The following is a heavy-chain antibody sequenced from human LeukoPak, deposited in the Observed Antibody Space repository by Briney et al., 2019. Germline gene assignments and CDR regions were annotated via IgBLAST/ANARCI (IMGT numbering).Heavy chain of an antibody. Sequence: GGSLRLSCAASGFTFSSYSMNWVRQAPGKGLEWVSSISSSSSYIYYADSVKGRFTISRVNAKNSLYLQMNSLRAEDTAVYYCARAPSKVVAAAFDIWGQGTMVTVSS. CDR1: GFTFSSYS. D-gene: IGHD2-15*01. J-gene: IGHJ3*02. V-gene: IGHV3-21*01. CDR3: ARAPSKVVAAAFDI. CDR2: ISSSSSYI.